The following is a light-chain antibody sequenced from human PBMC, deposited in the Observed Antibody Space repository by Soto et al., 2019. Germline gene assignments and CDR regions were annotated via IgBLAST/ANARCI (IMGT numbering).Light chain of an antibody. V-gene: IGKV1-27*01. J-gene: IGKJ4*01. CDR3: QQLNSYPLT. Sequence: DIQMTQSPSSLSASVGDRVTISCRASQDISTYLAWYRQRPGKVPRLLIYAASTLQSGVPSRFSGSGSGTEFTLTISSLQPEDFATYSCQQLNSYPLTFGGGTKVDIK. CDR2: AAS. CDR1: QDISTY.